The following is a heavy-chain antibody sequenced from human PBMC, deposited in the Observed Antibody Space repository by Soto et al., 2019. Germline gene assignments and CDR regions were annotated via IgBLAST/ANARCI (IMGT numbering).Heavy chain of an antibody. Sequence: QVQLVESGGGVVQPGRSLRLSCAAGGFSFSDYGMHWVRQAPGKGLQWVAAISHDGIREHYADSVKGRFTASRDNSKKTVYLQLKSLRVEDTARYFCAKDWVGGSNKYQLEYWGQGTVVAVSS. CDR2: ISHDGIRE. J-gene: IGHJ4*02. D-gene: IGHD1-26*01. CDR3: AKDWVGGSNKYQLEY. CDR1: GFSFSDYG. V-gene: IGHV3-30*18.